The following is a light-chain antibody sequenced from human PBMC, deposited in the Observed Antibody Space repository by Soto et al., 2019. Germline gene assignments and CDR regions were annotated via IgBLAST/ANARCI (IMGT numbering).Light chain of an antibody. CDR1: SSDVGGYNY. Sequence: QSALTQPASVSGSPGQSITISCTGTSSDVGGYNYVSWYQQHPGKAPKHMIYGVTNRPSGVSNRFSGSKSGNTASLNISGLQAEDEADYYCSSYTSSTTLSVVFGGGTKLTVL. CDR2: GVT. CDR3: SSYTSSTTLSVV. J-gene: IGLJ2*01. V-gene: IGLV2-14*01.